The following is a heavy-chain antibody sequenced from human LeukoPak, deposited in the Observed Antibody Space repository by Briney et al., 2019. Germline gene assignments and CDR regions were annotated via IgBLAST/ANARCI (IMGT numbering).Heavy chain of an antibody. Sequence: SETLSLTCTVSGGSISSSSYYWGWIRQPPGKGLEWIGSIYYSGSTYYNPSLKSRVTISVDTSKNQFSLKLSSVTAADTAVYYCARTYYDFWSGYYTGSKRNYYYYYMDVWGKGTTVTVSS. D-gene: IGHD3-3*01. J-gene: IGHJ6*03. CDR1: GGSISSSSYY. V-gene: IGHV4-39*07. CDR2: IYYSGST. CDR3: ARTYYDFWSGYYTGSKRNYYYYYMDV.